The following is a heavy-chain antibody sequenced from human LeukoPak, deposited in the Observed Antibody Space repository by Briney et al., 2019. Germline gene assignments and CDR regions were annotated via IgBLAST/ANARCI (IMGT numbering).Heavy chain of an antibody. V-gene: IGHV4-4*07. D-gene: IGHD2-21*02. J-gene: IGHJ4*02. CDR3: ARVGDSATYFDY. Sequence: SETLSLTCTVSGGSISSYYWSWIRQPAGKGLEWIGRILTGGDTNYNPSLKSRVTMSGDRSKNQFSLKLSSVTAADTAVYYCARVGDSATYFDYWGQGTLVTVSS. CDR2: ILTGGDT. CDR1: GGSISSYY.